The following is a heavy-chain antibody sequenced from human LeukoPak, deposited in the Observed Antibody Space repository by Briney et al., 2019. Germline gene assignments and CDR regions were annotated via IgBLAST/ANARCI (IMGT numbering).Heavy chain of an antibody. CDR1: GGTFSTYA. D-gene: IGHD4-11*01. Sequence: VASVKVSCKASGGTFSTYAISWVRQAPGQGLERMGGIIPVLGSANCAQKFQGRVTITADESTSTAYMELSSLRSDDTAVYYCARGRRALQYNDAFDFWGQGTMVTVSS. CDR2: IIPVLGSA. J-gene: IGHJ3*01. CDR3: ARGRRALQYNDAFDF. V-gene: IGHV1-69*13.